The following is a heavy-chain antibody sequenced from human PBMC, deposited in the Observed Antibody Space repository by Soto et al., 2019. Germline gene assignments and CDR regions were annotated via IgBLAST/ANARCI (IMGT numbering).Heavy chain of an antibody. J-gene: IGHJ5*02. V-gene: IGHV1-69*01. D-gene: IGHD6-13*01. Sequence: QEQLVQSGAEAKRPGSSVKVSCKTSGGTFSTHAITWVRQAPGQGLEWMGGIIPIFGMANYAQKFQGRFIITADEATSTVHMELRSLSSEDTAVYYGAREGGSSWYGPNWFDPWGQGTLVTVSS. CDR1: GGTFSTHA. CDR3: AREGGSSWYGPNWFDP. CDR2: IIPIFGMA.